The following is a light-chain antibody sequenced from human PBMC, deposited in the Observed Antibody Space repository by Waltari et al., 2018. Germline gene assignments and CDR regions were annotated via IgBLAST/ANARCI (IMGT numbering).Light chain of an antibody. CDR1: QSVSSSY. CDR3: QQYGSSPWT. Sequence: EIVLTQSPGTLSLSPGERATLSCRASQSVSSSYLAGYQQKPGQAPRHLIYGASSRATGMPDRVSGSGSGTDFTLTISRLEPEDFAVYYCQQYGSSPWTFGQGTKVEIK. J-gene: IGKJ1*01. CDR2: GAS. V-gene: IGKV3-20*01.